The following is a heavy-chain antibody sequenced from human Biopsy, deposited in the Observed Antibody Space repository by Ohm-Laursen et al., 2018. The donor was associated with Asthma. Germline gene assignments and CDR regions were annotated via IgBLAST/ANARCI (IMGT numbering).Heavy chain of an antibody. J-gene: IGHJ2*01. Sequence: GASVKVSCKVSGGTFSSNSINWVRQAPGQGLEWMGRIDPNSGGTNYAQKFLGRVTMTRDTSVNTAFMVLSRLRSDDTAVYYCARIKIRIGAGTDRYFDLWGRDTLVTVSS. CDR3: ARIKIRIGAGTDRYFDL. V-gene: IGHV1-2*06. CDR2: IDPNSGGT. CDR1: GGTFSSNS. D-gene: IGHD3-16*01.